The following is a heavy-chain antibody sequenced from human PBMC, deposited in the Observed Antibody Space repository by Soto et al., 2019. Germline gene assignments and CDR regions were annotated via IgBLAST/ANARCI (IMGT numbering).Heavy chain of an antibody. CDR3: ATSYYYDSSGYYPNDAFDI. CDR1: GFTFSSYA. CDR2: ISGSGGST. D-gene: IGHD3-22*01. J-gene: IGHJ3*02. V-gene: IGHV3-23*01. Sequence: GGSLRLSCAASGFTFSSYAMSWVRQAPGKGLEWVSAISGSGGSTYYADSVKGRFTISRDNSKNTLYLQMNSLRAEDTAVYYWATSYYYDSSGYYPNDAFDIWGQGTMVTVSS.